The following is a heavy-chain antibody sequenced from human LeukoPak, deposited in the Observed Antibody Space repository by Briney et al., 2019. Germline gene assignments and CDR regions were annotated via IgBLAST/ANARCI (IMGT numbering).Heavy chain of an antibody. CDR1: GGSISSSSYY. Sequence: PSETLSLTCTVSGGSISSSSYYWGWIRQPPGKGLEWIGSIYYSGSTYYNPSLKSRVTISVDTSKNQFSLKLSSVTAADTAVYYCARLSGPRMWFGELLENYWGQGTLVTVSS. CDR3: ARLSGPRMWFGELLENY. V-gene: IGHV4-39*01. D-gene: IGHD3-10*01. J-gene: IGHJ4*02. CDR2: IYYSGST.